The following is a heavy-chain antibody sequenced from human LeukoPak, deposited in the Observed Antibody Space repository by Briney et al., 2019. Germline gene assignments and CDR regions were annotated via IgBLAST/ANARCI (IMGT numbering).Heavy chain of an antibody. Sequence: SETLSLTRTVPGGSIRSYYWSWIRQPPGKGLEWIGYIYYSGSTNYNPSLKSRVTISVDTSKNQFSLKLSSVTAADTAIYYCARTYCSTNACPFDRWGPGTLVTVSS. CDR2: IYYSGST. V-gene: IGHV4-59*08. J-gene: IGHJ4*02. CDR1: GGSIRSYY. D-gene: IGHD2-2*01. CDR3: ARTYCSTNACPFDR.